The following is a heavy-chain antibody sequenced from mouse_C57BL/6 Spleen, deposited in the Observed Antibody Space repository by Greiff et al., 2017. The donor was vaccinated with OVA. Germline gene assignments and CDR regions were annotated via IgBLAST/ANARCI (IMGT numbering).Heavy chain of an antibody. V-gene: IGHV5-6*01. D-gene: IGHD6-1*01. J-gene: IGHJ2*01. CDR3: ARPPLFDD. CDR2: ISSGGSYT. CDR1: GFTFSSYG. Sequence: EVKVVESGGDLVKPGGSLKLSCAASGFTFSSYGMSWVRQTPDKRLEWVATISSGGSYTYYPDSVKGRFTISRDNAKNTLYLQMSSLKSEDTAMYYCARPPLFDDWGQGTTLTVSS.